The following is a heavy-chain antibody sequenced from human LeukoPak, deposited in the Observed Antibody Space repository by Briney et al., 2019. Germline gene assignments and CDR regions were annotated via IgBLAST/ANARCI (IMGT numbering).Heavy chain of an antibody. J-gene: IGHJ4*02. V-gene: IGHV1-18*01. CDR3: ARAPYYYDSSGYYLPNPFDY. CDR2: ISSYNGNT. D-gene: IGHD3-22*01. Sequence: GASVKVSCKASGYTFSSYDINWVRQAPGQGLEWMGWISSYNGNTNYAQKLQGRVTLTTDTSTSTAYLELRSLRSDDTAVYYCARAPYYYDSSGYYLPNPFDYWGQGTLVTVSS. CDR1: GYTFSSYD.